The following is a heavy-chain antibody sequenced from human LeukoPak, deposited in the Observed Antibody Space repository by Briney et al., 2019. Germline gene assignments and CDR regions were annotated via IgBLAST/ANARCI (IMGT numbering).Heavy chain of an antibody. Sequence: GGSLRLSCAASGFTFSSYAMSWVRQAPGKGLEWVANIKQDGSEKYYVDSVKGRFTISRDNAQNSLYLQMNSLRVEDTAVYYCARRYCSGNTRYLYYFDYWGQGTLVTVSS. CDR2: IKQDGSEK. J-gene: IGHJ4*02. D-gene: IGHD2-15*01. CDR3: ARRYCSGNTRYLYYFDY. CDR1: GFTFSSYA. V-gene: IGHV3-7*01.